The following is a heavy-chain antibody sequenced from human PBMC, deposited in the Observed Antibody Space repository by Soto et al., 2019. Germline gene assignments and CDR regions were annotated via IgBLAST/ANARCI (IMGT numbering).Heavy chain of an antibody. CDR1: GCSISSYY. CDR2: IYYSGST. D-gene: IGHD2-15*01. V-gene: IGHV4-59*08. CDR3: ARQLGYCSGGSCHRWFDP. Sequence: SETLSLTCTVSGCSISSYYWSWIRQPPGKGLEWIGYIYYSGSTNYNPSLKSRVTISVDTSKNQFSLKLSSVTAADTAVYYCARQLGYCSGGSCHRWFDPWGQGTLVTVSS. J-gene: IGHJ5*02.